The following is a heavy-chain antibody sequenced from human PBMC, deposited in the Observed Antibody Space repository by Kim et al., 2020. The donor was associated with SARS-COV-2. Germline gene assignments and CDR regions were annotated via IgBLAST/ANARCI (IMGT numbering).Heavy chain of an antibody. CDR3: ASNYYDSSGYHGGAFDI. D-gene: IGHD3-22*01. V-gene: IGHV4-31*03. J-gene: IGHJ3*02. CDR1: GGSISSGGYY. Sequence: SETLSLTCTVSGGSISSGGYYWSWIRQHPGKGLEWIGYIYYSGSTYYNPSLKSRVTISVDTSKNQFSLKLSSVAAADTAVYYCASNYYDSSGYHGGAFDIWGHGTMVTVSS. CDR2: IYYSGST.